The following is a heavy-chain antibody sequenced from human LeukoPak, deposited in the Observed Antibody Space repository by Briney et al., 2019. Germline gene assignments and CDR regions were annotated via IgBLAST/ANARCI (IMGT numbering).Heavy chain of an antibody. CDR3: ARSRDIVPTIFDS. CDR1: GDSINKYF. V-gene: IGHV4-59*08. CDR2: IYYGGSP. J-gene: IGHJ5*01. D-gene: IGHD5-12*01. Sequence: PSETLSLTCTVSGDSINKYFWNWIRQPPGKGLEWVGYIYYGGSPNYNPSLKSRVTISLDTSKNQFSLKLKSMTAADTAVYYCARSRDIVPTIFDSWGQGTLVTVSS.